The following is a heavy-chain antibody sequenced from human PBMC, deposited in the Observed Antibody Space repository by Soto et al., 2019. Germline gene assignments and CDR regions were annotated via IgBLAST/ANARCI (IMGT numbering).Heavy chain of an antibody. CDR1: GGSISSGGYY. CDR3: ARVFGCDSHYGMDV. Sequence: QVQLQESGPGLVKPSQTLSLTCTVSGGSISSGGYYWTWIRQHPGKGLEWIGYIYYSGSTYYNSSLMSRVTMSVDTSKIQFSLELCSVTAADTAVYYCARVFGCDSHYGMDVWVQGTTVTGSS. D-gene: IGHD2-21*02. V-gene: IGHV4-31*03. CDR2: IYYSGST. J-gene: IGHJ6*02.